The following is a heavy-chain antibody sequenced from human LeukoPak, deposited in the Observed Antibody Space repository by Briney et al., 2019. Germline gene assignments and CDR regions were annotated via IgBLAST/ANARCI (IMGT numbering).Heavy chain of an antibody. J-gene: IGHJ4*02. V-gene: IGHV1-3*01. D-gene: IGHD2-21*02. CDR1: GYTFTAYA. Sequence: ASVKVSCKASGYTFTAYAMHWVRRAPGQRLEWMGWINAHNGDTKYSQKFQGRVAITRDTSASIVYMELSTLRFGDTAVYYCARRSTSDWPLEYWGRGILVTVSS. CDR3: ARRSTSDWPLEY. CDR2: INAHNGDT.